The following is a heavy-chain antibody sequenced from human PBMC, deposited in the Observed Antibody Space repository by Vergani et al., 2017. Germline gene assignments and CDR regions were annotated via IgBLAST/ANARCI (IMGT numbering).Heavy chain of an antibody. J-gene: IGHJ2*01. CDR2: IYNSGST. CDR3: ARVRGYGDSTDL. D-gene: IGHD4-17*01. CDR1: GGSISSSNW. Sequence: QVQLQESGPGLVKPSGTLSLTCAVSGGSISSSNWWSWVRQPPGRGREWIGEIYNSGSTNHNPSLKSRVTISVDKSKNQFSLRMSSVTAADTAVYYCARVRGYGDSTDLWGRGTLVTVSS. V-gene: IGHV4-4*02.